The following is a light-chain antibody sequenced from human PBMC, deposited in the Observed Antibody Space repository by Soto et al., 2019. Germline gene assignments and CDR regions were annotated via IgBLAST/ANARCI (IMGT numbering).Light chain of an antibody. CDR1: QSVNNNY. CDR3: QQYGNKPWT. J-gene: IGKJ1*01. CDR2: GAS. Sequence: EIVLTQSPGTLSLFPGGRATLSCRASQSVNNNYLAWYQQKPGQAPRLLLYGASNRATGIPDRFSGSGSGTDFTLTISRLEPEDFAVFYCQQYGNKPWTFGQGTVVEVK. V-gene: IGKV3-20*01.